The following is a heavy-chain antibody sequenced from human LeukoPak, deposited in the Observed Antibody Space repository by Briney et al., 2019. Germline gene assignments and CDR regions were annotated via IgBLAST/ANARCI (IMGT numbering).Heavy chain of an antibody. V-gene: IGHV3-33*06. CDR1: GFIFSSYG. CDR3: AKVTGDYYDTNGAFDY. D-gene: IGHD3-22*01. Sequence: GGSLRLSCAASGFIFSSYGMHWVRQAPGKGLEWVARIWHDGSNDDYADSVKGRFTISRDNSKNTLYLQMNSLRAEDTAIYYCAKVTGDYYDTNGAFDYWGQGTLVTVSS. J-gene: IGHJ4*02. CDR2: IWHDGSND.